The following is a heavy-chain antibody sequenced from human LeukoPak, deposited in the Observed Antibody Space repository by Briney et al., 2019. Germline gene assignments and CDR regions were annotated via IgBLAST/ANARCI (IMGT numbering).Heavy chain of an antibody. CDR3: ATLVYSGSRYHFDT. CDR1: NGAVKNYY. Sequence: SETLSLTCSVSNGAVKNYYWTWIRQPPGQGLEWIGNFLYSGTTTYKASLDSRLIISVDNSKNTVSLRLFSVTAADTAVYYCATLVYSGSRYHFDTWGQGTLVTVSS. V-gene: IGHV4-59*02. D-gene: IGHD1-26*01. J-gene: IGHJ4*02. CDR2: FLYSGTT.